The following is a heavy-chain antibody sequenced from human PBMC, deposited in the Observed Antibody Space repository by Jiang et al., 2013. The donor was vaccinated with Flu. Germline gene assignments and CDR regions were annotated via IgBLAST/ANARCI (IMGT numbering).Heavy chain of an antibody. V-gene: IGHV4-31*03. Sequence: GPGLVKPSQTLSLTCTVSGGSISSGGSHWTWIRRHPGKGLEWIGNINYSGGTYYSPSLKSRVSISVDSSKNQFSLKLTSVTAADTAVYYCATGELYFDHWGQGTPVTVSS. CDR2: INYSGGT. D-gene: IGHD1-1*01. CDR1: GGSISSGGSH. CDR3: ATGELYFDH. J-gene: IGHJ4*02.